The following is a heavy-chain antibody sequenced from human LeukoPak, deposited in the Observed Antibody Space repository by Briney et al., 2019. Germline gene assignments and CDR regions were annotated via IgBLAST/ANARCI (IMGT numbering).Heavy chain of an antibody. CDR3: AREDRSYDFWSGYHHVNWFDP. J-gene: IGHJ5*02. Sequence: KPSETLSLTCTVSGGSITGSSSYWGWIRQPPGKGLEWIGSIYYSGSTSYNPSLKSRVTISVDTSKNQFSLKLSSVTAADTAVYYCAREDRSYDFWSGYHHVNWFDPWGQGTLVTVSS. CDR2: IYYSGST. D-gene: IGHD3-3*01. CDR1: GGSITGSSSY. V-gene: IGHV4-39*07.